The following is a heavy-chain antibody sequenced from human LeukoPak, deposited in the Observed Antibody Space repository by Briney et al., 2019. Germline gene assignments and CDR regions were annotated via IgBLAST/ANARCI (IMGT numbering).Heavy chain of an antibody. CDR1: GYSFTSYD. CDR3: ARGLPLGYCTYGVCYPPKHFDL. V-gene: IGHV1-8*03. CDR2: VNPKSGNT. J-gene: IGHJ4*02. Sequence: GASVKVSCNASGYSFTSYDINWVRQAPGQGLEWMGWVNPKSGNTGYKQKFQARVTITRDTSISAAYMELSSLTSDDTAVYFCARGLPLGYCTYGVCYPPKHFDLWGQGTLVTVSS. D-gene: IGHD2-8*01.